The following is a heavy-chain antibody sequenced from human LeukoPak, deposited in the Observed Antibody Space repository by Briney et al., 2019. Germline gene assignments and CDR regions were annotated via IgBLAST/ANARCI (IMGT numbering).Heavy chain of an antibody. CDR1: GGSISSYY. D-gene: IGHD3-10*01. Sequence: PSETLSLTCTVSGGSISSYYWSWLRQPAGKGLEWIGRIYTSGSTNYNPSLTSRVTMSVDTSKNQFSLKLSSVTAADTAVYYCAREGFGEPMNNWFDPWGQGTLVTVSS. V-gene: IGHV4-4*07. CDR3: AREGFGEPMNNWFDP. CDR2: IYTSGST. J-gene: IGHJ5*02.